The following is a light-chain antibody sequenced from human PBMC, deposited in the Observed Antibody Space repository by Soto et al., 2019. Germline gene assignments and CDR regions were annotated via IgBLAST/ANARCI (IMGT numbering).Light chain of an antibody. CDR1: QDISTW. J-gene: IGKJ5*01. Sequence: DIQMTQSPSSVSASVGDRVTITCRASQDISTWLAWYQQKPGKAPKLLIYAASSLQSGVPSRFSGSGSGTDFTLTIGSLQPEDFATYYCQQSYSVPITFGQGTRLEIK. CDR3: QQSYSVPIT. V-gene: IGKV1-12*01. CDR2: AAS.